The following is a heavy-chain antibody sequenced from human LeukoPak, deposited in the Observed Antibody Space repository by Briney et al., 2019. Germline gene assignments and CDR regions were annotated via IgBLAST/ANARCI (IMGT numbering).Heavy chain of an antibody. CDR2: INNGGSTT. J-gene: IGHJ4*02. Sequence: GGSLRLSCAASGFTFSGYWMHWVRQAPGKGLVWVSAINNGGSTTAYADSVKGRFTISRDNAKNTLYLQMNSLRAEDTAVYYCARRAPTRYFDYWGQGTLVTVSS. CDR3: ARRAPTRYFDY. CDR1: GFTFSGYW. D-gene: IGHD5-24*01. V-gene: IGHV3-74*01.